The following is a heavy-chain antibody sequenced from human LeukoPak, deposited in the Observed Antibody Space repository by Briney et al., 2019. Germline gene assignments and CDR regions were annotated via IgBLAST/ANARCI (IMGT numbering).Heavy chain of an antibody. J-gene: IGHJ5*01. CDR3: ATHRGPAGPDS. CDR2: IYSSGSS. D-gene: IGHD3-10*01. Sequence: PSETLSLTCTVSGDFISSSSYYWGWIRQPPGKGLEWIGNIYSSGSSYYNLFLKSRVTISADTSRNQFSLKLTSVTAADTAVYYCATHRGPAGPDSWGQGTLVIVSS. V-gene: IGHV4-39*01. CDR1: GDFISSSSYY.